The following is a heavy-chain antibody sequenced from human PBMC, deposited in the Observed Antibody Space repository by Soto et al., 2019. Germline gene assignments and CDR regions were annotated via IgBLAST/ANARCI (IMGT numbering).Heavy chain of an antibody. D-gene: IGHD5-12*01. CDR2: IWNDGSNK. CDR1: GFTFRDHA. Sequence: QVQLVESGGGVVQPGRSLRLSCAASGFTFRDHAMHWVRQAPGKGREWLAIIWNDGSNKFYAGSVQGRFTISRDNSKNTLYLQMNTLSAEDTAVYFCARALFPHVDIYAVDVCGQGTTVTVSS. V-gene: IGHV3-33*01. J-gene: IGHJ6*02. CDR3: ARALFPHVDIYAVDV.